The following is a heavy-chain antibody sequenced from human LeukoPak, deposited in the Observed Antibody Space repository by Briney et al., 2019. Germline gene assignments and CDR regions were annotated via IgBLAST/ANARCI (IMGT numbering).Heavy chain of an antibody. Sequence: SETPSLTCAVYGGSFSGYYWSWIRQPPGKGLEWTGEINHSGSTNYNPSLKSRVTISVDTSKNQFSLKLSSVTAADTAVYYCARRSSSWYQVIDYWGQGTLVTVSS. CDR3: ARRSSSWYQVIDY. J-gene: IGHJ4*02. D-gene: IGHD6-13*01. CDR1: GGSFSGYY. CDR2: INHSGST. V-gene: IGHV4-34*01.